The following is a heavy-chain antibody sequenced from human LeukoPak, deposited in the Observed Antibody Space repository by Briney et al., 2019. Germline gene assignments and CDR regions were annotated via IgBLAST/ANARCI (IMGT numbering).Heavy chain of an antibody. CDR3: AKDVGPYSSGWYGLAYDY. D-gene: IGHD6-19*01. CDR1: GFTFSSYA. Sequence: GGSLRLSCAASGFTFSSYAMTWVRQAPGKGLEWVSIISGSGDSAYYADSVKGRFTISRGNSKNTLYLQMNSLRAEDTAVYYCAKDVGPYSSGWYGLAYDYWGQGTLVTVSS. V-gene: IGHV3-23*01. J-gene: IGHJ4*02. CDR2: ISGSGDSA.